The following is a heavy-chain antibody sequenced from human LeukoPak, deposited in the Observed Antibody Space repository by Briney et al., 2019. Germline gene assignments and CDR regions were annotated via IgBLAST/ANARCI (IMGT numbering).Heavy chain of an antibody. CDR1: GGSISSSSYY. J-gene: IGHJ4*02. V-gene: IGHV4-39*07. CDR2: IYYSGST. CDR3: ARELSYYDSSGYYGYFDY. Sequence: PSETLSLTCTVSGGSISSSSYYWGWIRQPPGKGLEWIGSIYYSGSTYYNPSLKSRVTISVDTSKNQFSLKLSSVTAADTAVYYCARELSYYDSSGYYGYFDYWGQGTLVTVSS. D-gene: IGHD3-22*01.